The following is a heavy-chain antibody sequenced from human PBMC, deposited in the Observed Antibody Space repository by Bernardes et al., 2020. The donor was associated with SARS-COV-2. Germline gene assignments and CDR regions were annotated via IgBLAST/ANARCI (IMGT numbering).Heavy chain of an antibody. CDR3: ARDRVGATTWFDF. J-gene: IGHJ5*01. Sequence: GGSLRLSCAASGFTFSSFSMNWVRQAPGKGLEWVSYISSGSTTINYADSVKGRFTISRDNSKNSLYLQMSSLRDEDTAVYYCARDRVGATTWFDFWGQGALVTVSS. D-gene: IGHD1-26*01. CDR1: GFTFSSFS. V-gene: IGHV3-48*02. CDR2: ISSGSTTI.